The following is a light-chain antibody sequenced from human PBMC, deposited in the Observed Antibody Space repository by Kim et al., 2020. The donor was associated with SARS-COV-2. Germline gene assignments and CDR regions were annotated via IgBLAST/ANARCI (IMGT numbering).Light chain of an antibody. J-gene: IGLJ2*01. CDR1: KLGDKY. CDR2: QDS. Sequence: VAPGQAASITCSGDKLGDKYACWYQQKPGQSPVLVIYQDSKRPSGIPGRFSGSNSGNTATLTISGTQAMDEADYYCQAWDSSTVVFGGGTQLTVL. V-gene: IGLV3-1*01. CDR3: QAWDSSTVV.